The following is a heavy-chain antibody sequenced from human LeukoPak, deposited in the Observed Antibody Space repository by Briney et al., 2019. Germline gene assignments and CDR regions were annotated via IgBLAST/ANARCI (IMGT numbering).Heavy chain of an antibody. CDR2: IYTTGST. Sequence: PSETLSLTCTVSGDSISNYYWSWIRQSAGGGLEWIGRIYTTGSTNYNPSLISRVTMSLDTSKNQFSLNLTSVTAADTAVYFCAREGGYYDLLTGYPYNYYGLDVWGPGTTVTVSS. CDR1: GDSISNYY. V-gene: IGHV4-4*07. D-gene: IGHD3-9*01. J-gene: IGHJ6*02. CDR3: AREGGYYDLLTGYPYNYYGLDV.